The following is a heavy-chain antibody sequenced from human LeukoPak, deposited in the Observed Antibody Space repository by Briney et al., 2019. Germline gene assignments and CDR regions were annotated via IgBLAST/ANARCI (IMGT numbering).Heavy chain of an antibody. J-gene: IGHJ6*02. CDR2: ISGSGGST. CDR1: GFTFSSYA. D-gene: IGHD3/OR15-3a*01. V-gene: IGHV3-23*01. Sequence: GGSLRLSCAASGFTFSSYAMSWVRQAPGKGLEWVSAISGSGGSTYYADSVKGRFTISRDNSKNTMYLQMNSLRAEDTAVYYCATRGLSGYYYGMDVWGQGTTVTVSS. CDR3: ATRGLSGYYYGMDV.